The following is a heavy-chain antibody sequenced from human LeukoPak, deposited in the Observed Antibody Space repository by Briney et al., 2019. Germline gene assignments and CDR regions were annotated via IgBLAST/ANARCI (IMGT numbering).Heavy chain of an antibody. J-gene: IGHJ6*03. CDR1: GFTFSSYA. D-gene: IGHD6-19*01. CDR3: ARDGAGGWYRSNYYYYYYMDV. V-gene: IGHV3-30*04. CDR2: ISYDVSNK. Sequence: GMSLRLSCAASGFTFSSYAMHLVRQDPSKGMECVAVISYDVSNKYYADSVKGRFTISRDNSKNTLYLQMNSLRAEDTAVYYCARDGAGGWYRSNYYYYYYMDVWGKGTTVTVSS.